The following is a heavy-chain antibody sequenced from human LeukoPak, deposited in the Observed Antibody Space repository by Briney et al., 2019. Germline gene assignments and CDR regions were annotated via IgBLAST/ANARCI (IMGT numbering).Heavy chain of an antibody. J-gene: IGHJ5*02. D-gene: IGHD3-22*01. V-gene: IGHV4-39*07. Sequence: PSETLSLTCTVSGGSITTRSYYWGWIRQPPGKGLEWIGSMHHSGSTYYNPSLKSPVTTSVDTSKTQFSLKLSSVTAADTAVYYCARDPGAYYDSSGYLNWFDPWGQGTLVTVSS. CDR3: ARDPGAYYDSSGYLNWFDP. CDR2: MHHSGST. CDR1: GGSITTRSYY.